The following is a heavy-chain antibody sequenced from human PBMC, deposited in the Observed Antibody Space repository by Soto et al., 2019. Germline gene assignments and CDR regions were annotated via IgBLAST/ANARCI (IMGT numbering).Heavy chain of an antibody. CDR2: ISTYNGNT. V-gene: IGHV1-18*01. J-gene: IGHJ4*02. Sequence: QVQLVQSGVEVKKPGTSVKVSCKASGYTFSSYGISWVRQAPGQGLEWMGWISTYNGNTNYAPGLQGRVTMTTDTSTSTAYMELRSLRSDDTAVYYCAVMYYFDTSGLAVWGQGTLVTVSS. D-gene: IGHD3-22*01. CDR1: GYTFSSYG. CDR3: AVMYYFDTSGLAV.